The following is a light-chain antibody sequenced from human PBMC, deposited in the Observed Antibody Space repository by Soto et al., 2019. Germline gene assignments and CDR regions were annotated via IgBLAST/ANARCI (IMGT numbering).Light chain of an antibody. CDR1: QSVSSY. V-gene: IGKV3-11*01. Sequence: EIVLTQSPATLSLSPGERATLSCRASQSVSSYLAWYPQKPGQAPRLLIYDASNRATDIPARFSGRGSGTDFTLTISSLEPEDFAVYYCLQRSGWPWTFGQGTKVEIK. CDR3: LQRSGWPWT. CDR2: DAS. J-gene: IGKJ1*01.